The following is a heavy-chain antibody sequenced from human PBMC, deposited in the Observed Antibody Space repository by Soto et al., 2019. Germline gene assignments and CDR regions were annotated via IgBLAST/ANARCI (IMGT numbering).Heavy chain of an antibody. V-gene: IGHV3-23*01. J-gene: IGHJ4*02. CDR1: GYIFSSHA. Sequence: EVQLLESGGGLVQPGGSLRLSCAASGYIFSSHAMSWVRQTPGKGLEWVSTVSGRSGITYYADSVNGRFTISRDNSKDMLYLQMNSLRAEDTAIYYCAKESGHQQFDYWGQGTLVTVSS. CDR3: AKESGHQQFDY. CDR2: VSGRSGIT.